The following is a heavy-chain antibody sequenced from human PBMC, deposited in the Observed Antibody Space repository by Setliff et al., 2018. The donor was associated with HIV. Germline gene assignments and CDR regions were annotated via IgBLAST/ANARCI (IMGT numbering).Heavy chain of an antibody. V-gene: IGHV4-39*07. CDR3: VRASLPGNHVFFDY. Sequence: NPSETLSLTCSVSGDSVSSTDCLWGWVRQPPGMGLQWIVTLYNSEITNYNPSFKNRVTMSVDKSRNHFSLILNSVTAADTAIYYCVRASLPGNHVFFDYWGQGRLVTVSS. CDR1: GDSVSSTDCL. J-gene: IGHJ4*02. CDR2: LYNSEIT.